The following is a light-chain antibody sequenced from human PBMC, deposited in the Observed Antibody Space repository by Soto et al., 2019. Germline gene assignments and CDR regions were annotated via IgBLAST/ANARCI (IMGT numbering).Light chain of an antibody. Sequence: QSVLTQPPSVSGAPGRRVTISCTGSSSNIGAGYDVHWYQQLPGTAPKLLIYGNGNRPSGVPDRFSGSKSGTSGSLAITGLQAEDEADYYCQSYDSSLSGSVFGGGTKVTVL. J-gene: IGLJ2*01. CDR2: GNG. CDR1: SSNIGAGYD. V-gene: IGLV1-40*01. CDR3: QSYDSSLSGSV.